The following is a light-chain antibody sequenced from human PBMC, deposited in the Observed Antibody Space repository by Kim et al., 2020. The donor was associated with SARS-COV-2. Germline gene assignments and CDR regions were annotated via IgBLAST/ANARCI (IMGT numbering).Light chain of an antibody. CDR1: ALPKQY. V-gene: IGLV3-25*03. CDR3: QSADSSGTYGV. J-gene: IGLJ3*02. Sequence: SPGQMARITCSGDALPKQYAYWYQQKPGQAPVLVIYKDSERPSGIPERFSGSSSGTTVTLTISGVQAEDEADYYCQSADSSGTYGVFGGGTQLTVL. CDR2: KDS.